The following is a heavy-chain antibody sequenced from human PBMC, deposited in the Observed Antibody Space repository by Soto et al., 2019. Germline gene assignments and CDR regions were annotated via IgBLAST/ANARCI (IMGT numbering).Heavy chain of an antibody. CDR1: GFTFNNYA. V-gene: IGHV3-23*01. J-gene: IGHJ4*02. CDR2: ISGSGDST. Sequence: EVQLLESGGGLVLPGGSLRLSCAASGFTFNNYAMNWVRQAPGKGLEWVSEISGSGDSTFFTDSVKGRFTISRDNSKNTRYLQMNSLRAEDTAMYYCAKRDRQVSATPFFDHWGPGTLVSVSS. D-gene: IGHD1-20*01. CDR3: AKRDRQVSATPFFDH.